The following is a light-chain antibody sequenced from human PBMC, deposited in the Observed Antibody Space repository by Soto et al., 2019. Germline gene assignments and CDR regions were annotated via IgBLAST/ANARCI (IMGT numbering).Light chain of an antibody. V-gene: IGKV1-6*01. J-gene: IGKJ1*01. Sequence: IQVTQSPLSLSASVGEKIIITCRASRDVGSDVSWYQQKPGQAPKLVIYAASNLYTGVPSRFSGRRSGTEFTLTISSLQPEDFASYYCLQDYGDSWTFGQGTKVDI. CDR2: AAS. CDR3: LQDYGDSWT. CDR1: RDVGSD.